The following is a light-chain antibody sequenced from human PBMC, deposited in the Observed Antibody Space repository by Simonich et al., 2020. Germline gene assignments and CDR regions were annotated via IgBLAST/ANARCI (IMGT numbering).Light chain of an antibody. V-gene: IGKV3D-15*01. CDR3: QQYNNWPLYT. CDR1: QSVSSSY. Sequence: IVLTQSPGTLSLSPGERATLSCRASQSVSSSYLAWYQQKPGQAPRLLIYGASSRATGIPARFSGSGSGTEFTLTISSLQSEDFAVYYCQQYNNWPLYTFGQGTKLEIK. J-gene: IGKJ2*01. CDR2: GAS.